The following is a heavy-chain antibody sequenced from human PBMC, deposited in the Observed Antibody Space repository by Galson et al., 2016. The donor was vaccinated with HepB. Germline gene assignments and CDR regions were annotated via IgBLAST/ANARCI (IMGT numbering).Heavy chain of an antibody. V-gene: IGHV3-23*01. J-gene: IGHJ4*02. CDR1: GFTYDTYA. CDR3: AKVAPPDVNSGYYYFDH. D-gene: IGHD3-22*01. CDR2: ISRTGEYT. Sequence: SLRLSCAASGFTYDTYALSWVRQAPGKGLEWVSSISRTGEYTYYADSVRGRFVISRDNSKNTLYLEVDSLRAEDAALYYCAKVAPPDVNSGYYYFDHCGQGALVTVSS.